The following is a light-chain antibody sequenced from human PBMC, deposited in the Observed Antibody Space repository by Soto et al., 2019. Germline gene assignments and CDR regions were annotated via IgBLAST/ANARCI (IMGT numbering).Light chain of an antibody. CDR2: GAS. J-gene: IGKJ4*01. Sequence: EIVMTQSPATLSVSRGERATLSCRASQSFSSNLAWYQQQPGQAPRLLIYGASTRATGVPARFSGSGSGAEFTLTISSLQSEDVAVYYCQQYYNTPLTFGGGTKVEIK. V-gene: IGKV3-15*01. CDR1: QSFSSN. CDR3: QQYYNTPLT.